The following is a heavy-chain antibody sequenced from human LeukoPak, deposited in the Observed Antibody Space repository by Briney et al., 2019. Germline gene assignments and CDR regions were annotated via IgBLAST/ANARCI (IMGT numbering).Heavy chain of an antibody. CDR3: ARGPYYYDSSGYYPYYFDY. D-gene: IGHD3-22*01. J-gene: IGHJ4*02. V-gene: IGHV3-21*01. CDR1: GFTFSSYS. CDR2: ISSSSSYI. Sequence: GGSLRLSCAASGFTFSSYSMNWVRQAPGKGQEWVSSISSSSSYIYYADSVKGRFTISRDNAKNSLYLQMNSLRAEDTAVYYCARGPYYYDSSGYYPYYFDYWGQGTLVTVSS.